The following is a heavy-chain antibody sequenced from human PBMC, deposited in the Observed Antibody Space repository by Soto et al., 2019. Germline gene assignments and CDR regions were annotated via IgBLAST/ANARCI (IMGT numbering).Heavy chain of an antibody. D-gene: IGHD3-3*01. CDR2: IYHSGSA. CDR3: ARVGITIFGVVIAPNYYYYYMDV. CDR1: SGSISSSNW. J-gene: IGHJ6*03. Sequence: SETLSLTCAVSSGSISSSNWWSWVRQPPGKGLEWIGEIYHSGSANYNPSLKSRVTISVDKSKNQFSLKLSSVTAADTAVYYCARVGITIFGVVIAPNYYYYYMDVWGKGTTVTVSS. V-gene: IGHV4-4*02.